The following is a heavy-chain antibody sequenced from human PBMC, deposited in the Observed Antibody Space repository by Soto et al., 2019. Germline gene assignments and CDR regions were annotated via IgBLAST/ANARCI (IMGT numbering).Heavy chain of an antibody. V-gene: IGHV3-30*18. Sequence: GGSLRLSCAASGFTFSSYGMHWVRQAPGKGLEWVAVISYDGSNKYYADSVKGRFTISRDNSKNTLYLQMNSLRAEDTAVYYCVKVSTFYDILTGYYSTNFFDPWGQGT. D-gene: IGHD3-9*01. J-gene: IGHJ5*02. CDR1: GFTFSSYG. CDR2: ISYDGSNK. CDR3: VKVSTFYDILTGYYSTNFFDP.